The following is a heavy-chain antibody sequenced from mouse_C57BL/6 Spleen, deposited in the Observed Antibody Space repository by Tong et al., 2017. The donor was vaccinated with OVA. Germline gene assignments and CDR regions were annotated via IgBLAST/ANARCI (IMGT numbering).Heavy chain of an antibody. J-gene: IGHJ3*01. V-gene: IGHV1-18*01. CDR1: GYSFTDYN. D-gene: IGHD2-3*01. Sequence: EVQLQESGPELVKPGASVKISCKASGYSFTDYNMNWVKQSHGKSLEWIGDINPNNGGTSYNQKFKGKATLTVDKSSSTAYMELRSLTSEDSAVYYCARYDGPLALFAYWGQGTLVTVSA. CDR2: INPNNGGT. CDR3: ARYDGPLALFAY.